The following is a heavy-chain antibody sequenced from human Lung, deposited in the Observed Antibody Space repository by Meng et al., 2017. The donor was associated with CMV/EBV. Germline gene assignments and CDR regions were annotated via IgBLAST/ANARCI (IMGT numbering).Heavy chain of an antibody. CDR3: ARTLPPARGHRLDY. Sequence: SETLSLXCAVHGESFSGYSWSWIRQPPGKGLEWIGEISHSGITNYNPSLKSRVTISLDTSKNQFPLKLNSVAAADTAVFSCARTLPPARGHRLDYWGQGTVVTVSS. V-gene: IGHV4-34*01. J-gene: IGHJ4*02. D-gene: IGHD1-14*01. CDR1: GESFSGYS. CDR2: ISHSGIT.